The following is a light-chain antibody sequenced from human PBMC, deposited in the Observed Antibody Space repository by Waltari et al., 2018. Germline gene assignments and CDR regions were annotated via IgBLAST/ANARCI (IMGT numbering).Light chain of an antibody. Sequence: EIVLTQSPATVSLFPGERATLSCRASHYIRADLAWYQQKPGQAPRLLVYDSYNRATGVPARFSGRGSGTDFTLTITSLDPEDSAVYYCQQRNDWPVTFGQGTRVEIK. CDR1: HYIRAD. J-gene: IGKJ5*01. CDR2: DSY. CDR3: QQRNDWPVT. V-gene: IGKV3-11*01.